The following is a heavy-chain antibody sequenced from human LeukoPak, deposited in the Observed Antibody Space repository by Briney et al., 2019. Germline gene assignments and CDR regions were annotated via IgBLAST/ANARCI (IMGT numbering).Heavy chain of an antibody. V-gene: IGHV4-61*08. CDR1: GGSISSGGYS. CDR3: ARGKGYFDY. J-gene: IGHJ4*02. Sequence: SETLSLTCAVSGGSISSGGYSWSWIRQPPGKGLECIGYIYYSGSTNYNPSLKSRVTISVDTSKNQFSLKLSSVTAADTAVYYCARGKGYFDYWGRGALVTVSS. CDR2: IYYSGST.